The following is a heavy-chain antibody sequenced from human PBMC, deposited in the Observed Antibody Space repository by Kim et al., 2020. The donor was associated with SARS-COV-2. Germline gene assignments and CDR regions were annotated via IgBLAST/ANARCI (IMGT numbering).Heavy chain of an antibody. CDR3: AKDFSHGRDY. J-gene: IGHJ4*02. CDR2: NE. D-gene: IGHD3-3*01. Sequence: NEYYADSVKGRFTISRDNSKNTLYLQMNSLRAEDTAVYYCAKDFSHGRDYWGQGTLVTVSS. V-gene: IGHV3-30*02.